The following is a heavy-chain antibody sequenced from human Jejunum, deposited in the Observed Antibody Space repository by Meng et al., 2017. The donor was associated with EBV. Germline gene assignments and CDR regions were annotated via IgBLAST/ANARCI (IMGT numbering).Heavy chain of an antibody. Sequence: QVQLQESGPGLVNPSGTLSLTCAVSGCSITSSDWWTWVRQPPGEGLEWIGEIYHDGSSNYSPSLKSRATISADMSKNQFSLKLRSVTSADTAVYYCARGRGVTDYYDSSGSPFDYWGQGTLVTVSS. D-gene: IGHD3-22*01. CDR1: GCSITSSDW. J-gene: IGHJ4*02. CDR3: ARGRGVTDYYDSSGSPFDY. CDR2: IYHDGSS. V-gene: IGHV4-4*02.